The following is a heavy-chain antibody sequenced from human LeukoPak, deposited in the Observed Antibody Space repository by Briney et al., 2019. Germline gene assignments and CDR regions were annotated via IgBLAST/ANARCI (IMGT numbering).Heavy chain of an antibody. CDR3: ARDPQGYVDY. Sequence: GASVKVSCKSSGGTFSSYAISWVRQAPGQGLEWMGWISAYNGNTNYAQKLQGRVTMTTDTSTSTAYMELRSLRSDDTAVYYCARDPQGYVDYWGQGTLVTVSS. V-gene: IGHV1-18*01. D-gene: IGHD1-1*01. CDR2: ISAYNGNT. CDR1: GGTFSSYA. J-gene: IGHJ4*02.